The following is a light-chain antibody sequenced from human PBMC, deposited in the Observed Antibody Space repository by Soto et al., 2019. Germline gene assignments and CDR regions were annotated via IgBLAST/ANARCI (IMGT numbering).Light chain of an antibody. J-gene: IGLJ2*01. CDR2: EVT. CDR3: SSFAGGGNPVL. Sequence: QSALTQPPSASGSLGQSVPISCPGTSSDVGGYNYVSWHQQHPGKAPKVMIYEVTKRPPGVPDRFSGSKSGNTASLTVSGLQAEDEADYYCSSFAGGGNPVLLGGGTKLTVL. V-gene: IGLV2-8*01. CDR1: SSDVGGYNY.